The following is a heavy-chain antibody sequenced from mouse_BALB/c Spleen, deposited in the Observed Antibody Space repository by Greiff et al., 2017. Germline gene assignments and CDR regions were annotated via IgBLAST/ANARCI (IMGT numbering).Heavy chain of an antibody. D-gene: IGHD4-1*02. J-gene: IGHJ3*01. CDR1: GFTFSSYA. CDR2: ISSGGSYT. Sequence: DVMLVESGGGLVKPGGSLKLSCAASGFTFSSYAMSWVRQSPEKRLEWVAEISSGGSYTYYPDTVTGRFTISRDNAKNTLYLEMSSLRSEDTAMYYCARASTGRGFAYWGQGTLVTVSA. CDR3: ARASTGRGFAY. V-gene: IGHV5-9-4*01.